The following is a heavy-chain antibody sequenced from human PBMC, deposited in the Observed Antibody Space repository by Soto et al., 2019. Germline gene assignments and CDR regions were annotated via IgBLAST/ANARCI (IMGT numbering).Heavy chain of an antibody. CDR2: ISYDGSNK. Sequence: QVQLVESGGGVVQPGRFLRLSCAASGFTFSSYAMHWVRQAPGKGLEWVAVISYDGSNKYYADSVKGRFTISRDNSKNTLYLQMNSLRAEDTAVYYCAREIDGDYVFGYFQHWGQGTLVTVSS. J-gene: IGHJ1*01. V-gene: IGHV3-30-3*01. CDR1: GFTFSSYA. D-gene: IGHD4-17*01. CDR3: AREIDGDYVFGYFQH.